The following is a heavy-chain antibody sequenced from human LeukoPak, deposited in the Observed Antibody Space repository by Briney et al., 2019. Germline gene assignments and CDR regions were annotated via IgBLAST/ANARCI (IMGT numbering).Heavy chain of an antibody. J-gene: IGHJ1*01. CDR2: IYHSGSS. Sequence: PSETLSLTCTVSGYSISSGYYWGCIRQPPGEGLEWIGRIYHSGSSNYNPSLKRRVPISVDKSNNQFSLKLNTLPAADTALFYCAGMIATGWFQHWGQGTLVTVSS. D-gene: IGHD3-22*01. V-gene: IGHV4-38-2*02. CDR1: GYSISSGYY. CDR3: AGMIATGWFQH.